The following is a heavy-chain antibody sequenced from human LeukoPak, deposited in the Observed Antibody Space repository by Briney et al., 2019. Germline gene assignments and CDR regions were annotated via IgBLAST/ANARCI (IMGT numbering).Heavy chain of an antibody. CDR1: GGSFSGYY. J-gene: IGHJ3*02. Sequence: PSETLSLTCAVYGGSFSGYYWSWIRQPPGKGLEWIGEINHSGSTNYNPSLKSRVTISVDTSKNQLSLKLSSVTAADAAVYYCALGMVVTATNDAFDIWGQGTMVTVSS. CDR3: ALGMVVTATNDAFDI. D-gene: IGHD2-21*02. CDR2: INHSGST. V-gene: IGHV4-34*01.